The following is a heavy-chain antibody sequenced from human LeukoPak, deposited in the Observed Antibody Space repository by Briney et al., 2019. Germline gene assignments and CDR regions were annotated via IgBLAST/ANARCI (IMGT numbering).Heavy chain of an antibody. CDR1: GFTFSSDG. CDR3: AKRGGTTVTTSNFHMDV. CDR2: IGYDGSNK. D-gene: IGHD4-17*01. J-gene: IGHJ6*03. Sequence: GGSLRLSCAAAGFTFSSDGMHWVRQAPGKGLEWVAFIGYDGSNKYTADSARGRFTLSRDNSKDTLYLQMNSLRGEDTAVYYCAKRGGTTVTTSNFHMDVWGKGTTVTVSS. V-gene: IGHV3-30*02.